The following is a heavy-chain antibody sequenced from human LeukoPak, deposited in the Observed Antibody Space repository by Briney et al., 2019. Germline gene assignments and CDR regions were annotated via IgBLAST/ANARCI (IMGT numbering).Heavy chain of an antibody. CDR2: IYSGGST. D-gene: IGHD2-15*01. Sequence: PGGSLRLSCAVSGFTVSRNYMSWARQAPGKGLEWVSVIYSGGSTYYADSVKGRFTISRDNSKNTLYLQMNSLRAEDTAVYYCARELGYCSGASCYFKYYGMDVWGQGTTVTVFS. V-gene: IGHV3-53*01. CDR1: GFTVSRNY. CDR3: ARELGYCSGASCYFKYYGMDV. J-gene: IGHJ6*02.